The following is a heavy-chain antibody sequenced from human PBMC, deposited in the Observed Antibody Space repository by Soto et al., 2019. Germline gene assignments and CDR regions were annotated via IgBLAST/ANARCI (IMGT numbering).Heavy chain of an antibody. Sequence: EVQLLESGGGLVQPGGSLRLSCAASGFTFSSYAMSWVRQAPGKGLEWVSVISGSGGSTYYADSVKGRFTISRDNSKNTLYLQMNSLRAEDTAVYYCAKGGWADIVVVPAAMDAFDIWGQGTMVIVSS. CDR3: AKGGWADIVVVPAAMDAFDI. CDR1: GFTFSSYA. V-gene: IGHV3-23*01. CDR2: ISGSGGST. D-gene: IGHD2-2*01. J-gene: IGHJ3*02.